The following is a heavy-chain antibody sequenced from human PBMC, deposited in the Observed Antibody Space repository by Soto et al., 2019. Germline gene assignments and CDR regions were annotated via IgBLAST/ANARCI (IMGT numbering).Heavy chain of an antibody. J-gene: IGHJ5*02. V-gene: IGHV1-24*01. CDR2: FDPEDGET. D-gene: IGHD6-19*01. CDR1: GYTXTELS. Sequence: SXKVSFKVSGYTXTELSMHLVRQAPGKGLEWMGGFDPEDGETIYAQKFQGRVTMTEDTSTDTAYMELSSLRSEDTAVYYCATSYSSGLNWFDPWGQGTLGTVS. CDR3: ATSYSSGLNWFDP.